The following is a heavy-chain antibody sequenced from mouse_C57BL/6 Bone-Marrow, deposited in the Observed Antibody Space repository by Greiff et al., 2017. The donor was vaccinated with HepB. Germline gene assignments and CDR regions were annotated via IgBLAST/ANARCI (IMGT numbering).Heavy chain of an antibody. CDR3: TREGDALRRFAY. CDR1: GFTFSSYA. D-gene: IGHD2-12*01. Sequence: EVHLVESGEGLVKPGGSLKLSCAASGFTFSSYAMSWVRQTPEKRLEWVAYISSGGDYIYYADTVKGRFTISRDNARNTLYLQMSSLKSEDTAMYYCTREGDALRRFAYWGQGTLVTVSA. J-gene: IGHJ3*01. V-gene: IGHV5-9-1*02. CDR2: ISSGGDYI.